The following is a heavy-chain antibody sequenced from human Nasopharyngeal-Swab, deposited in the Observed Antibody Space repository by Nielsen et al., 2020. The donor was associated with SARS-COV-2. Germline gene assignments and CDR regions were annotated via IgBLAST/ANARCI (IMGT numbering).Heavy chain of an antibody. CDR2: ISSSGSTI. Sequence: WIRQPPGKGLEWVSYISSSGSTIYYADSVKGRFTISRDNAKNSLYLQMNSLRAEDTALYYCAKGATVVALFDYWGQGTLVTVSS. V-gene: IGHV3-11*01. J-gene: IGHJ4*02. CDR3: AKGATVVALFDY. D-gene: IGHD4-23*01.